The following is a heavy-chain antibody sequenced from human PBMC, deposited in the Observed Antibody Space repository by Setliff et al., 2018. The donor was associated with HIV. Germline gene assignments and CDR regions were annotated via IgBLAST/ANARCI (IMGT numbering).Heavy chain of an antibody. CDR2: IYYSGNT. J-gene: IGHJ4*02. CDR1: SGSITGYY. V-gene: IGHV4-59*01. CDR3: ATGIDNFWSGYVN. D-gene: IGHD3-3*01. Sequence: SETLSLTCAVSSGSITGYYWNWIRQPPGKGLEWIGYIYYSGNTNSNPSPKSRVTISGDTSKNLFSLKLTSVTPADTAVYYCATGIDNFWSGYVNWGQGTLVTVSS.